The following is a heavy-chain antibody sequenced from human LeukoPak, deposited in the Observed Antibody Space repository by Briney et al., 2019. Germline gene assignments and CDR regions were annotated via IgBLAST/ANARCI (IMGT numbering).Heavy chain of an antibody. V-gene: IGHV3-33*01. CDR2: IWYDGSNK. D-gene: IGHD3-10*01. J-gene: IGHJ6*02. Sequence: GGSLRLSCAASGFTFSSYGMHWVRQAPGKGLEWVAVIWYDGSNKYYADPVKGRFTISRDNSKNTLYLQMNSLRAEDTAVYYCAREYYGSGRMDVWGQGTTVTVSS. CDR3: AREYYGSGRMDV. CDR1: GFTFSSYG.